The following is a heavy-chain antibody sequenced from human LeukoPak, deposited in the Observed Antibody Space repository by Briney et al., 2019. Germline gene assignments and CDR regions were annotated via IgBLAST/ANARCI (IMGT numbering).Heavy chain of an antibody. J-gene: IGHJ5*02. D-gene: IGHD3/OR15-3a*01. Sequence: SETLSLTCAVYGGSISSYYWSWIRQPPGKGLEWIGYIYYSGSTNYNPSLKSRVTISVDTSKNQFSLKLSSVTAADTAVYYCARQGVGDWANWFDPWGQGTLVTVSS. CDR2: IYYSGST. CDR1: GGSISSYY. CDR3: ARQGVGDWANWFDP. V-gene: IGHV4-59*08.